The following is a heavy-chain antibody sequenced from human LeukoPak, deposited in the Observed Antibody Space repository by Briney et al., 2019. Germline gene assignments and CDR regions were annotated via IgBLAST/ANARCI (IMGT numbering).Heavy chain of an antibody. D-gene: IGHD6-19*01. V-gene: IGHV4-61*08. J-gene: IGHJ4*02. CDR1: GGSISSGDYY. CDR2: IYYSGST. CDR3: ARLVAGTGEYNFDY. Sequence: PSETLSLTCTVSGGSISSGDYYWSWIRQPPGKGLEWIGYIYYSGSTNYNPSLKSRVTISVDTSKNQFSLKLRSVTAADTAVYYCARLVAGTGEYNFDYWGQGTLVTVSS.